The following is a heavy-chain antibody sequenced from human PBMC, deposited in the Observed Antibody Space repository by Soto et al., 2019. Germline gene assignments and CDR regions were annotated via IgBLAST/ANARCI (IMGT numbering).Heavy chain of an antibody. Sequence: EVQLVESGGDLVQPGRSLRLSCAASGFTFDDYAVHWVRQVPGKGLQWVSGLSWNGVTIGYAASVKGRFTISRDNATKSLYLQMNGLSPDDTAFYYCAASRAYDSSDYSGFHYGMDVWGLGTTVTVS. CDR1: GFTFDDYA. J-gene: IGHJ6*02. CDR2: LSWNGVTI. V-gene: IGHV3-9*01. D-gene: IGHD3-22*01. CDR3: AASRAYDSSDYSGFHYGMDV.